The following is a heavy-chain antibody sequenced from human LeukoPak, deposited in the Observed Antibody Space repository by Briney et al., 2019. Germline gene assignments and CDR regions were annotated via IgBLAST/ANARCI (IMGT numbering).Heavy chain of an antibody. Sequence: SQTLSLTCAISGDSVSSNSAAWNWIRQSPSRGLEWLGRTYYGSKWYNDYAVSVKNRITINPDTSKNHFSLQLNSVTPEDTAVYYCAREESFYDSGAYYPSFDYWGQGTLVTVSS. CDR3: AREESFYDSGAYYPSFDY. CDR1: GDSVSSNSAA. V-gene: IGHV6-1*01. D-gene: IGHD3-22*01. CDR2: TYYGSKWYN. J-gene: IGHJ4*02.